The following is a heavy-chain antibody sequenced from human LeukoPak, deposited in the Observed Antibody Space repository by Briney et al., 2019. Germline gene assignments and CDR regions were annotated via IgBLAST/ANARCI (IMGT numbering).Heavy chain of an antibody. Sequence: SQTLSLTCAISGDSVSSNSAAWNWIRQSPSRGLEWLGRTYYRSKWYNDYAVSVKSRITINPDTSKNQFSLQLNSVTPEDTAVYYCARDPLPVQWLVKGYYFDYWGQGTLVTVSS. CDR3: ARDPLPVQWLVKGYYFDY. V-gene: IGHV6-1*01. CDR2: TYYRSKWYN. J-gene: IGHJ4*02. D-gene: IGHD6-19*01. CDR1: GDSVSSNSAA.